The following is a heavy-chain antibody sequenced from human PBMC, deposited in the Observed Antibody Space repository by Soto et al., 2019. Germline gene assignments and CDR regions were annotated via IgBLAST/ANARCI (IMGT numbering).Heavy chain of an antibody. CDR3: ARGVSYYYDSSGPLRHTFDY. V-gene: IGHV4-34*01. D-gene: IGHD3-22*01. J-gene: IGHJ4*02. CDR1: GGSFSGYY. Sequence: PSETLSLTCAVYGGSFSGYYWSWIRQPPGKGLEWIGEINHSGSTNYNPSLKSRVTISVDTSKNQFSLKLSSVTAADTAVYYCARGVSYYYDSSGPLRHTFDYWGQGTLVTVSS. CDR2: INHSGST.